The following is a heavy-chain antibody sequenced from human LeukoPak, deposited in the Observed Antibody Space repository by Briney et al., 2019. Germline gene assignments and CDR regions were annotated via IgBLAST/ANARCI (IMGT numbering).Heavy chain of an antibody. CDR2: ISGSGGST. D-gene: IGHD6-19*01. V-gene: IGHV3-23*01. CDR3: AKAPSFYSSGWYYFDY. CDR1: GFTFSSYA. Sequence: PGGSLRLSCAASGFTFSSYAMSWVRQAPGKGLEWVSAISGSGGSTYYADSVKGRFTISRDNSKNPLYLQMNSLRAEDTAVYYCAKAPSFYSSGWYYFDYWGQGTLVTVSS. J-gene: IGHJ4*02.